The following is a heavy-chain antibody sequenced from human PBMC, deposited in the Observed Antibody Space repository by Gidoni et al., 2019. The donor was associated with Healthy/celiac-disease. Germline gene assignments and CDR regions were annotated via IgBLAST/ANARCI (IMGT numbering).Heavy chain of an antibody. Sequence: EVPLLASGGGLVQPVGSLRLSCAASGFTFSSYAMSWVRQAPGKGLEWVSAISGSGGSTYYADSVKGRFTISRDNSKNTLYLQMNSLRAEDTAVYYCAKAPVAGLRGHFDYWGQGTLVTVSS. CDR2: ISGSGGST. D-gene: IGHD6-19*01. J-gene: IGHJ4*02. V-gene: IGHV3-23*01. CDR1: GFTFSSYA. CDR3: AKAPVAGLRGHFDY.